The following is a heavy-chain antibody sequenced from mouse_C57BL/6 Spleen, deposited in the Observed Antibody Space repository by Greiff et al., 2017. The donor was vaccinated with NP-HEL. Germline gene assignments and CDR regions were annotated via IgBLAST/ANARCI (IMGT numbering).Heavy chain of an antibody. J-gene: IGHJ1*03. CDR3: ARGGYYYGSSGYFDV. CDR2: IYPGDGDT. V-gene: IGHV1-82*01. CDR1: GYAFSSSW. Sequence: QVQLQQSGPELVKPGASVKISCKASGYAFSSSWMNWVKQRPGKGLEWIGRIYPGDGDTNYNGKFKGKATLTADKSSSTAYMQLSSLTSEDSAVYFCARGGYYYGSSGYFDVWGTGTTVTVSS. D-gene: IGHD1-1*01.